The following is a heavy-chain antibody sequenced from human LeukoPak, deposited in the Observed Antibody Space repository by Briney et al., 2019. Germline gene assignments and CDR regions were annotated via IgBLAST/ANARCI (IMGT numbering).Heavy chain of an antibody. CDR1: GGSFSGYY. D-gene: IGHD4-17*01. Sequence: SETLSPTCAVYGGSFSGYYWSWIRQPPGKGLEWIGEINHSGSINYNPSLKSRVTISVDTSKNQFSLKLSSVTAADTAVYYCARAHYDYGDDYWGQGTLVTVSS. V-gene: IGHV4-34*01. CDR2: INHSGSI. J-gene: IGHJ4*02. CDR3: ARAHYDYGDDY.